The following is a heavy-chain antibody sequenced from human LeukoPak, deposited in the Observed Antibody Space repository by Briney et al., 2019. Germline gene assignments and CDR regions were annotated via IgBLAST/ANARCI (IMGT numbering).Heavy chain of an antibody. CDR1: GGSISSSSYY. CDR3: ARVRSEIAAAGNALY. D-gene: IGHD6-13*01. Sequence: SETLSLTCTVSGGSISSSSYYWGWIRQPPGKGLEWIGSIYYSGSTYYNPSLKSRVTLSVDTSKKQFSLKLSSVTAADTAVYYCARVRSEIAAAGNALYWGQGTLVTVSS. V-gene: IGHV4-39*07. J-gene: IGHJ4*02. CDR2: IYYSGST.